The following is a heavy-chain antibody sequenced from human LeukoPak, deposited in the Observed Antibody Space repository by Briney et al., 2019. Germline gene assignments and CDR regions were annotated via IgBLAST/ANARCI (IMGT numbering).Heavy chain of an antibody. J-gene: IGHJ5*02. V-gene: IGHV4-30-4*08. CDR2: IYHTGNT. Sequence: SWVRQPPGKGLEWIGYIYHTGNTYYNPSLKSRLILSVDTSKNQFPLKLFSVTAADTAVYYCAKYQTSWFDPWGRGTLVTVSS. D-gene: IGHD2/OR15-2a*01. CDR3: AKYQTSWFDP.